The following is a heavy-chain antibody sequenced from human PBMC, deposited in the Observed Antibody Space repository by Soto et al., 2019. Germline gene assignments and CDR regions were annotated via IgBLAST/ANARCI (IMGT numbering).Heavy chain of an antibody. V-gene: IGHV4-30-4*01. CDR3: AGGIYSGYDYTRFDP. CDR2: IYYSGST. Sequence: PSETLSLTCTVSGGSISSGDYYWSWIRQPPGKGLEWIGYIYYSGSTYYNPSLKSRVTISVDTSKNQFSLKLSSVTAADTAVYYCAGGIYSGYDYTRFDPWGQGTLVTVSS. CDR1: GGSISSGDYY. D-gene: IGHD5-12*01. J-gene: IGHJ5*02.